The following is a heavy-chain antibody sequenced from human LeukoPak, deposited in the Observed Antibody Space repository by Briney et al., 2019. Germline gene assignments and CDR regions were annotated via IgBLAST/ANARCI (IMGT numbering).Heavy chain of an antibody. CDR3: AKSGLGILTGYYAY. CDR2: ISGSGGST. CDR1: GFTFSSYA. D-gene: IGHD3-9*01. J-gene: IGHJ4*02. V-gene: IGHV3-23*01. Sequence: GGSLRLSCAASGFTFSSYAMSWVRQAPGKGLEWVSAISGSGGSTYYADSVKGRFTISRDNSKNTLYLQMNSLRAEDTAVYYCAKSGLGILTGYYAYWGQGTLVTLSS.